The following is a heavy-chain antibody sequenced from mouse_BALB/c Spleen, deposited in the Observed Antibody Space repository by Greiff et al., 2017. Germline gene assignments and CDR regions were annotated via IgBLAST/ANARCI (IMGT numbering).Heavy chain of an antibody. CDR2: INPSSGYT. J-gene: IGHJ2*01. CDR1: GYTFTSYT. D-gene: IGHD2-14*01. Sequence: QVQLQQSAAELARPGASVKMSCKASGYTFTSYTMHWVKQRPGQGLEWIGYINPSSGYTEYNQKFKDKTTLTADKSSSTAYMQLSSLTSEDSAVYYCARDRYDGGFDYWGQGTTLTVSS. CDR3: ARDRYDGGFDY. V-gene: IGHV1-4*02.